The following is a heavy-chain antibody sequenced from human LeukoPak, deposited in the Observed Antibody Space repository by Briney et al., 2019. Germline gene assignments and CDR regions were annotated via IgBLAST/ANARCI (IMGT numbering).Heavy chain of an antibody. Sequence: ASVKVSFKASGYTFTSYYMHWVRQATGQGLEWMGWMNPDSGNTGYAQKFQGRVTMTRNTSISTAYMELSSLTSEDTAVYCCARAKRFGELLYGWGQGTLVTVSS. CDR1: GYTFTSYY. CDR2: MNPDSGNT. J-gene: IGHJ4*02. D-gene: IGHD3-10*01. CDR3: ARAKRFGELLYG. V-gene: IGHV1-8*02.